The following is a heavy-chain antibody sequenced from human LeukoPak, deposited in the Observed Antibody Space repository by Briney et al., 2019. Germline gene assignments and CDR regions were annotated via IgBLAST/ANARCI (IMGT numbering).Heavy chain of an antibody. V-gene: IGHV3-53*01. Sequence: GGSLRLSCAASGFTVSSNYISWVRQAPGRGLEWVSVIYSGGTTYYADSVKGRFTISRDNSKNTLYFQMNSLRVEDTAVYYCARGIAAAYYAFDIWGQGTMLTVSS. CDR1: GFTVSSNY. J-gene: IGHJ3*02. CDR3: ARGIAAAYYAFDI. CDR2: IYSGGTT. D-gene: IGHD6-13*01.